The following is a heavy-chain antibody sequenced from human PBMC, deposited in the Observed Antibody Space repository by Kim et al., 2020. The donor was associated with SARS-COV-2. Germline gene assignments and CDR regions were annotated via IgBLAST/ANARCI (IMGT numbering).Heavy chain of an antibody. CDR3: ARAGGFGEFNNNFDY. V-gene: IGHV1-8*01. Sequence: KCQGRVTMTRTTSISTAYMELSSLRSEDTAVYYCARAGGFGEFNNNFDYWGQGTLVTVSS. J-gene: IGHJ4*02. D-gene: IGHD3-10*01.